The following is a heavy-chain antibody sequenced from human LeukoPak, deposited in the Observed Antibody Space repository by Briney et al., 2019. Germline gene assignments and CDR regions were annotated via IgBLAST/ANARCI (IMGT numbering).Heavy chain of an antibody. V-gene: IGHV4-59*11. CDR1: GDSISSHY. CDR3: ARSRTTYYYDASGYFDS. Sequence: SETLSLTCTVSGDSISSHYWSWIRQPPGKRLEWIGDIYDSGSTNYNPSLKSRITISVDTSKNQFSLRLSSVTAADTAVFYCARSRTTYYYDASGYFDSWGQGTLVTVPS. CDR2: IYDSGST. D-gene: IGHD3-22*01. J-gene: IGHJ4*02.